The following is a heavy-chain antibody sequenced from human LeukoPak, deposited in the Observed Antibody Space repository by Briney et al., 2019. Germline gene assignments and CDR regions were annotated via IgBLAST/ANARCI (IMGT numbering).Heavy chain of an antibody. CDR1: GGSFSGYY. V-gene: IGHV4-34*01. Sequence: KPSETLSLTCAVYGGSFSGYYWSWIRQPPGKGLEWIGEINHSGSTNYNPSLKSRVTISVDTSKSQFSLKLSSVTAADTAVYYCARGRIQYSSSSARADYWGQGTLVTVSS. J-gene: IGHJ4*02. CDR3: ARGRIQYSSSSARADY. CDR2: INHSGST. D-gene: IGHD6-6*01.